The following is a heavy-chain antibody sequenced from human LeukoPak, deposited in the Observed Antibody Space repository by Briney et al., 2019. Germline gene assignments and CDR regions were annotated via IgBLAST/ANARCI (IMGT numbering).Heavy chain of an antibody. J-gene: IGHJ4*02. D-gene: IGHD3-22*01. V-gene: IGHV3-21*01. Sequence: GGSLRLSCAASGFTFSSYSMNWVRQAPGKGLEWVSSISSSSSYIYYADSVKGRFTISRDNAKNSLYLQMNSLRAEDTAVYYCARVKPPYTIYDSSGYYPTDYWGQGTLVTVSS. CDR2: ISSSSSYI. CDR1: GFTFSSYS. CDR3: ARVKPPYTIYDSSGYYPTDY.